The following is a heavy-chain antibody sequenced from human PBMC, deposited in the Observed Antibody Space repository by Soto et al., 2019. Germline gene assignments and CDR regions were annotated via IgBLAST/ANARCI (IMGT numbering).Heavy chain of an antibody. Sequence: QVQLVESGGGLVKPGGSLRLSCTASGFTFSDHYMTWIRQAPGKGPEWLSYISGGGDIISYADSVKGRFIISRDNAKRHLYLRMNSLPVEDRAVYYCSRAPRQADYWGQGTLVTVSS. CDR2: ISGGGDII. V-gene: IGHV3-11*01. CDR1: GFTFSDHY. J-gene: IGHJ4*02. D-gene: IGHD6-25*01. CDR3: SRAPRQADY.